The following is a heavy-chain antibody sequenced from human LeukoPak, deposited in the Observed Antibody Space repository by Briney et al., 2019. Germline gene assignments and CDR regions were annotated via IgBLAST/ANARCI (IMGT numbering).Heavy chain of an antibody. CDR2: IYYSGST. V-gene: IGHV4-59*01. D-gene: IGHD4-17*01. CDR3: ARDRGYGDYLNYFDY. Sequence: PSETLSLTCTVPGGSISSNYWSGIRQPPGKGLEWIGYIYYSGSTNSNPSLKSRVTISVDTSKNQFSLNLSSVTAADTAVYYCARDRGYGDYLNYFDYWGQGTLVTVSS. CDR1: GGSISSNY. J-gene: IGHJ4*02.